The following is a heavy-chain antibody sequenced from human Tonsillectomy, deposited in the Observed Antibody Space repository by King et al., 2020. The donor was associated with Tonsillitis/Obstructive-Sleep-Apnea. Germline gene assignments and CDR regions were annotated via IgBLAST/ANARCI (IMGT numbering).Heavy chain of an antibody. CDR1: GYTITGYY. V-gene: IGHV1-2*02. CDR2: INPKSGGT. CDR3: ARDMDV. J-gene: IGHJ6*02. Sequence: GQLVQSGAEVKKPGASVKVSCKASGYTITGYYMHWVRQAPGQGLEWMGWINPKSGGTKYAQKFQGRVTMTRDTSISTAYMELRRLRSDDTAVYYCARDMDVWGQGTTVTVSS.